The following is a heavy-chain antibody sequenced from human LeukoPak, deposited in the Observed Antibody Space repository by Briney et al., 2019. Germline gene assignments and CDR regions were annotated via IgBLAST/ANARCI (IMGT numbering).Heavy chain of an antibody. V-gene: IGHV3-48*04. J-gene: IGHJ3*02. CDR3: ARGSGSYYYYSAFDI. CDR1: GFTFSSYS. CDR2: ISSSGGTI. Sequence: GGSLRLSCAASGFTFSSYSMNWVRQAPGKGLEWVSYISSSGGTIYYADSVKGRFTISRDNAKNSLYLQMNSLRAEDTAVYYCARGSGSYYYYSAFDIWGQGTMVTVSS. D-gene: IGHD1-26*01.